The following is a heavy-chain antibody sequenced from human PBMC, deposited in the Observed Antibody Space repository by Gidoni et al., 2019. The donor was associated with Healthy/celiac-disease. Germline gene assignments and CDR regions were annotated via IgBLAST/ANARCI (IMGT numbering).Heavy chain of an antibody. CDR1: GFTFSRYA. Sequence: QVQLVESGGVVVQPGRSLRLSCAASGFTFSRYAMHWVRQAPGKGLEWVAVISYDGSNKYYADSGKGRFTISRDNSKNTLYLQMNSLRAEDTAVYYCARVESGVPAAILGYFDYWGQGTLVTVSS. D-gene: IGHD2-2*02. CDR2: ISYDGSNK. J-gene: IGHJ4*02. V-gene: IGHV3-30*04. CDR3: ARVESGVPAAILGYFDY.